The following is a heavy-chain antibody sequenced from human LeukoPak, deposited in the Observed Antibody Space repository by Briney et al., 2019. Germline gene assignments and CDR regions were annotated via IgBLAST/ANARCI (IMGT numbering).Heavy chain of an antibody. D-gene: IGHD3-10*01. CDR1: GFTFSSYW. V-gene: IGHV3-7*01. CDR2: IKQDGSEK. CDR3: ARKAWAGSHYDY. J-gene: IGHJ4*02. Sequence: PGGSLRFSCAASGFTFSSYWMSWVRQALGKGLEWVANIKQDGSEKYYVDSVKGRFTISRDNAKNSLYLQMNSLRAEDTAVYYCARKAWAGSHYDYWGQGTLVTVSS.